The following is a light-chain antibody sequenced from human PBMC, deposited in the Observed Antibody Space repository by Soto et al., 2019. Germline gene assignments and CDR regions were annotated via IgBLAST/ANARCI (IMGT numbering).Light chain of an antibody. V-gene: IGKV1-27*01. CDR1: QGINNF. CDR3: QKYDDAPLT. Sequence: DSQMTQSPSSLSASVGDRVTITCRASQGINNFLAWYQQKPGKVPKLLIYAASTLPSGVPTRCSGSGSGTDFSITISSLQPEDVANYYCQKYDDAPLTFGGGTKVEIK. CDR2: AAS. J-gene: IGKJ4*01.